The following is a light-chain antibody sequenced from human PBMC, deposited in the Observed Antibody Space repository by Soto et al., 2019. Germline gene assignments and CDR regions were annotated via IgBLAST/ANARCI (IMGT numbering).Light chain of an antibody. CDR2: RAS. CDR3: QHYGASPWT. V-gene: IGKV3-20*01. Sequence: NMLTQSPGTLSLSPGQRATLSCRASQSLSGNYLAWYQQKPGQAPRVLIYRASIRATGISDRFSGSGSGTDFTLTISRLEPEDFAVYYCQHYGASPWTFGQGPRWIS. J-gene: IGKJ1*01. CDR1: QSLSGNY.